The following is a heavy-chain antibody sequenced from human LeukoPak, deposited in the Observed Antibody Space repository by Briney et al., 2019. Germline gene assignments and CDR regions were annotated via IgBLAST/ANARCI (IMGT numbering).Heavy chain of an antibody. Sequence: KPGESLKISCKGSGYSFTSYWIGWVRQMPGKGLEWMGIIYPGDSDTRYSPSFQGQVTISADKSISTAYLQWRSLKASCTAMYYCARPFRGGKKLLCSWFDPWGQGTLVTVSS. CDR2: IYPGDSDT. J-gene: IGHJ5*02. D-gene: IGHD2-2*01. V-gene: IGHV5-51*03. CDR1: GYSFTSYW. CDR3: ARPFRGGKKLLCSWFDP.